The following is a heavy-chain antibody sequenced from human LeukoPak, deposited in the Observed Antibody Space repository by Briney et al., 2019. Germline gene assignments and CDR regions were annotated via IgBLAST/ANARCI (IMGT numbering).Heavy chain of an antibody. Sequence: PGGSLRLSCAASGFTFSSYGMHWVRQAPGKGLEWVAFIRYDGSNKYYADSVKGRFTISRDNSKNTLYLQMNRLRAEDTDVYYCAKGASSNNGVCYSWGQGTQVTDSS. CDR3: AKGASSNNGVCYS. J-gene: IGHJ4*02. CDR2: IRYDGSNK. V-gene: IGHV3-30*02. CDR1: GFTFSSYG. D-gene: IGHD2-8*01.